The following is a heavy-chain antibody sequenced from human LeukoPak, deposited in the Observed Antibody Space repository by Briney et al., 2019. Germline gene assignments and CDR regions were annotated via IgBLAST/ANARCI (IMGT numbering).Heavy chain of an antibody. CDR1: GYTFTSYY. J-gene: IGHJ4*02. D-gene: IGHD4-23*01. V-gene: IGHV1-46*01. Sequence: ASVKVSCKASGYTFTSYYMHWVRQAPGQGLEWMGIINPSGGSTSYAQKFQGRVTMTRDMSTSTVYMELSSLRSDDTAVYYCATPPGKVDYWGQGTLVTVSS. CDR2: INPSGGST. CDR3: ATPPGKVDY.